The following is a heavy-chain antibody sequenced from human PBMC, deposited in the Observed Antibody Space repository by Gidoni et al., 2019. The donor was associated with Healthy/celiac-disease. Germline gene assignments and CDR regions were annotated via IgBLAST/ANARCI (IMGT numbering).Heavy chain of an antibody. CDR2: IIPIFGIA. CDR1: GGTFSSYA. J-gene: IGHJ4*02. D-gene: IGHD4-17*01. Sequence: QVQLVQSGAEVKKHGYSVKVSCKASGGTFSSYAISWVRQAPGQGLEWMGGIIPIFGIANYAQKFQGIVTITADESTSTAYMELSSLRSEDTAVDYCARDPTTVTTWEGDYWGQGTLVTVSS. CDR3: ARDPTTVTTWEGDY. V-gene: IGHV1-69*01.